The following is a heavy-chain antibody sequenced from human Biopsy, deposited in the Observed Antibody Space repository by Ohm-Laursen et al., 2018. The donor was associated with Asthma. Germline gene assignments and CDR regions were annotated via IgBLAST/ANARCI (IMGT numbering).Heavy chain of an antibody. V-gene: IGHV1-24*01. J-gene: IGHJ4*02. CDR3: ASDFPKDYVRYNFQF. CDR1: GYSLTDLS. Sequence: ASVKVSCKISGYSLTDLSMHWVRRAPGHGLEWMRGHDHEEGGTVNARRIQGRVTMTENTSTDTAYMELSSLSSDDTAVYYCASDFPKDYVRYNFQFWGQGTLVTVSS. CDR2: HDHEEGGT. D-gene: IGHD4-17*01.